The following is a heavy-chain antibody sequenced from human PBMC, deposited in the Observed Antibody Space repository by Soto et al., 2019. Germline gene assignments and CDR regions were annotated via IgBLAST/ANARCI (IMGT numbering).Heavy chain of an antibody. CDR1: GDSVSSDKW. Sequence: QVQLQESGPGLVTPSGTLSLTCAVSGDSVSSDKWWTWVRQPPGKGLEWIGEIHHRGGPNYNPSLKSRITMSVEKSKNQVSVQLNYVTAADTAIYYCARGGDWKFDYWGQGSLVTVSS. CDR2: IHHRGGP. J-gene: IGHJ4*02. V-gene: IGHV4-4*02. CDR3: ARGGDWKFDY. D-gene: IGHD2-21*02.